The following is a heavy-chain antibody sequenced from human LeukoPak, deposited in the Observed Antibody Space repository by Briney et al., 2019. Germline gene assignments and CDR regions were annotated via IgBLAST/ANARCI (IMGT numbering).Heavy chain of an antibody. D-gene: IGHD3-22*01. J-gene: IGHJ5*02. CDR1: GGSISSSTYY. CDR2: INYSGST. V-gene: IGHV4-39*07. Sequence: SETLSLTCTVSGGSISSSTYYWGWIRQPPGKGLEWIGSINYSGSTNYNPSLKSRVTISVDTSKNQFSLKLSSVTAADTAVYYCARDRNYYDSSGYHIINWFDPWGQGTLVTVSS. CDR3: ARDRNYYDSSGYHIINWFDP.